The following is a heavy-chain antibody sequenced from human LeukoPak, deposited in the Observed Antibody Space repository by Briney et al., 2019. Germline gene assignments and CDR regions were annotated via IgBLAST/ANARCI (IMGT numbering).Heavy chain of an antibody. CDR2: INHSGST. V-gene: IGHV4-34*01. J-gene: IGHJ4*02. CDR1: GGSFSGYY. CDR3: ARVGYYDRTGFDY. Sequence: SETLSLTCAVYGGSFSGYYWSWIRQPPGKGLEWIGEINHSGSTNYNPSLKSRVTISVDTSKNQFSLKLSSVTAADTAVYYCARVGYYDRTGFDYWGQGTLVTVSS. D-gene: IGHD3-22*01.